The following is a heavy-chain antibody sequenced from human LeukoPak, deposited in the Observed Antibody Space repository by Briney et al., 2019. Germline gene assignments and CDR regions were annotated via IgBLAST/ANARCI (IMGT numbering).Heavy chain of an antibody. CDR3: MTAAGYNFGQY. J-gene: IGHJ4*02. Sequence: GGSLRLSCAASGLTVNNNYMNWVRQAPGKGLEWVSALYIGGNTYYADSVRGRFTISRDNSKNTLYLQMNGLRAEDAAIYYCMTAAGYNFGQYWGQGTLVTVSS. CDR2: LYIGGNT. V-gene: IGHV3-53*01. D-gene: IGHD5-18*01. CDR1: GLTVNNNY.